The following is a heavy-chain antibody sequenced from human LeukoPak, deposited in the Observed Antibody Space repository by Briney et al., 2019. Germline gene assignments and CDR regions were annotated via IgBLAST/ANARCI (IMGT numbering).Heavy chain of an antibody. CDR3: AKTGTPWYYFDY. CDR2: ISGSGGST. CDR1: GFTFSSYA. D-gene: IGHD6-13*01. Sequence: GGSLRLSCAASGFTFSSYAMSWVRQAPGRGLEWVSAISGSGGSTYYADSVKGRFTISRDNSKNTLYLQMNSLRAEDTAVYYCAKTGTPWYYFDYWGQGTLVTVSS. J-gene: IGHJ4*02. V-gene: IGHV3-23*01.